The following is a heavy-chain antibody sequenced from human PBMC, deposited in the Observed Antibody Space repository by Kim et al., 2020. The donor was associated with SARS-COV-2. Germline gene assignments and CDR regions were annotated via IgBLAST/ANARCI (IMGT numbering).Heavy chain of an antibody. D-gene: IGHD4-17*01. CDR2: TWYDGSIQ. J-gene: IGHJ3*02. V-gene: IGHV3-33*04. CDR1: GFNLSSYV. CDR3: ARDSTVTTVSDGFDM. Sequence: GGSLRLSCAASGFNLSSYVMHWVRQAPGEGLEWVAVTWYDGSIQYYSDSVQGRFRISRDNSKNMMYLQMDSLRAEDTALYYCARDSTVTTVSDGFDMWGQGTLVTVS.